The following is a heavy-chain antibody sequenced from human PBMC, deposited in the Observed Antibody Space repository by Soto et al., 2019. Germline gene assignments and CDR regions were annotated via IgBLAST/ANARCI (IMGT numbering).Heavy chain of an antibody. D-gene: IGHD3-3*01. J-gene: IGHJ4*02. CDR2: MSAYSGDT. V-gene: IGHV1-18*04. Sequence: QVQLVQSGGEVKKPGASVRVSCKASGYTFTTYGISWVRQAPGQGLECMGWMSAYSGDTRYAQKFQGRVAMTRVTSTSTAYMELGSLRSDDTAVYYCVREVENVRGMISFGYWGQGTLVTVSS. CDR3: VREVENVRGMISFGY. CDR1: GYTFTTYG.